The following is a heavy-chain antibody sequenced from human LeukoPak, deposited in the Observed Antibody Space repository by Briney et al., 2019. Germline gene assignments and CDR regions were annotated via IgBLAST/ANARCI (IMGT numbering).Heavy chain of an antibody. Sequence: PSETLSLTCTVSGGSISSYYWSWIRQPPGEGLEWIGYIYYSGSTNYNPSLKSRVTISVDTSKNQFSLKLSSVTAADTAVYYCARGGGPAGYYMDVWDKGTTVTVSS. V-gene: IGHV4-59*12. D-gene: IGHD3-16*01. CDR3: ARGGGPAGYYMDV. CDR1: GGSISSYY. J-gene: IGHJ6*03. CDR2: IYYSGST.